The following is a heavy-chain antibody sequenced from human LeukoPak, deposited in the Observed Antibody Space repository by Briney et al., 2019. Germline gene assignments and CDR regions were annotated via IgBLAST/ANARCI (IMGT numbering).Heavy chain of an antibody. CDR2: INSDGSST. V-gene: IGHV3-74*01. Sequence: PGGSLRLSCAASGFTFSSYWMHWVRQAPGEGLVWVSRINSDGSSTSYADSVKGRFTISRDNAKNTLYLQMNSLRAEDTAVYYCARVRWPYNWFDPWGQGTLVTVSS. D-gene: IGHD2-15*01. J-gene: IGHJ5*02. CDR1: GFTFSSYW. CDR3: ARVRWPYNWFDP.